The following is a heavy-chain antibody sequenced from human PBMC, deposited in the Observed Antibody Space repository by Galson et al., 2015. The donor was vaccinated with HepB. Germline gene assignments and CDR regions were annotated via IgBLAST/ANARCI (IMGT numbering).Heavy chain of an antibody. J-gene: IGHJ4*02. V-gene: IGHV3-30*03. Sequence: LRLSCAASGFAVRAYFMHWVRQAPGKGLEWVAVLSYDVSENYSADSVKGRFTISRDNYKNTLYLQMNNLRPEDTAVSYCARDGAYGANAFSYWGQGTLVTVSS. D-gene: IGHD4-23*01. CDR2: LSYDVSEN. CDR1: GFAVRAYF. CDR3: ARDGAYGANAFSY.